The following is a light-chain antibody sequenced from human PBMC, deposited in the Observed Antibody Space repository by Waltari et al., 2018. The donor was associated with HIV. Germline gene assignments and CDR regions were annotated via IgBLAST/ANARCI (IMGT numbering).Light chain of an antibody. CDR3: QQYYSSPLT. J-gene: IGKJ1*01. CDR2: WAS. Sequence: DIVMTQFPDSLAVSLGERATVNCKPSQSVLYSSNNKTYLAWYQQKPGQPPKLLIYWASTRESGVPDRFSGSGSGTDFTLTISSLQAEDVAVYYCQQYYSSPLTFGQGTKVEIK. CDR1: QSVLYSSNNKTY. V-gene: IGKV4-1*01.